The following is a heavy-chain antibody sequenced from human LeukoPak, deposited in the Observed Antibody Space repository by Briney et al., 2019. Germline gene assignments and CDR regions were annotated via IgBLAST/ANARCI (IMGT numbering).Heavy chain of an antibody. CDR3: ARGQIGYYYDSSGYSFDP. D-gene: IGHD3-22*01. Sequence: SETLSLTCTVHGGSLSGDYWSWIRQPPGQGLEWIGHIHYSGSTKYNPSLKSRLTISVGSSKNLFSLKLGSVTAADTAVYYFARGQIGYYYDSSGYSFDPWGQGTLVTVSS. CDR1: GGSLSGDY. V-gene: IGHV4-59*12. CDR2: IHYSGST. J-gene: IGHJ5*02.